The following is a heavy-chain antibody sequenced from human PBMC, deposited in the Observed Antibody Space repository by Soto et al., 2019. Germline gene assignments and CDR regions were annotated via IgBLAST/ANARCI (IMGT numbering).Heavy chain of an antibody. CDR3: AKGFDYGDTKHIDH. Sequence: GFDFSTHALTWVRRAPGKGLEWLSSITNTGITTHYADSVKGRFTISRENSRNTLHLQLNNLGVDDTAVYYCAKGFDYGDTKHIDHWGQGTLVTVSS. CDR2: ITNTGITT. CDR1: GFDFSTHA. V-gene: IGHV3-23*01. J-gene: IGHJ4*02. D-gene: IGHD4-17*01.